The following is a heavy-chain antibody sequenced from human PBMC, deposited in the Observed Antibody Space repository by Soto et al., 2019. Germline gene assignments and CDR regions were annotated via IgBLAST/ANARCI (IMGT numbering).Heavy chain of an antibody. V-gene: IGHV4-61*08. CDR1: GGTVSSGGYY. D-gene: IGHD1-7*01. CDR2: ISSRGSA. Sequence: SETLSLTCTFSGGTVSSGGYYWSWIRQPPGKGLEWIGYISSRGSANYNPSLKSRANISVDTSKNQFSLKLTSVTAADTAVYYCAMAGNYRHFDAWGQGTLVTVSS. CDR3: AMAGNYRHFDA. J-gene: IGHJ4*02.